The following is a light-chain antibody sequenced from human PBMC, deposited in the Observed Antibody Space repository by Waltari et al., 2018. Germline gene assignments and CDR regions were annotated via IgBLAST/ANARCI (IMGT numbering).Light chain of an antibody. J-gene: IGKJ4*01. CDR1: EDINNY. Sequence: DIQMTQSPSSLSASVGDRVTITCQASEDINNYLNWDQHHPGKAPKLLIYDGSNLETGVPSRFSGSGSGTHFTFTISSLQPEDFATYYCQHYGNLPPLTFGGGTKVEVK. V-gene: IGKV1-33*01. CDR3: QHYGNLPPLT. CDR2: DGS.